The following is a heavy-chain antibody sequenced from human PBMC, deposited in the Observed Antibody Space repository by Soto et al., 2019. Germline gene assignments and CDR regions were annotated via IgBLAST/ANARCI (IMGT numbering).Heavy chain of an antibody. CDR2: INHIGST. CDR1: GGSFSGYY. CDR3: ARGKPCSGGSFYYSDYYYYGMDV. D-gene: IGHD2-15*01. J-gene: IGHJ6*02. Sequence: SETLSLTCGVYGGSFSGYYWSWIRQPPGKGLEWIGEINHIGSTNYNPSLKSRVTISVDTSKNQFSLNLSSVTAADTAVYYCARGKPCSGGSFYYSDYYYYGMDVWGQGSTVIVS. V-gene: IGHV4-34*01.